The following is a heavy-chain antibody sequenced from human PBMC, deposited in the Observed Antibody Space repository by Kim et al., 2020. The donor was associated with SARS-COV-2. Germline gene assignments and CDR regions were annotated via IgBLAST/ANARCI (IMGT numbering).Heavy chain of an antibody. Sequence: SVKVSCKASGGTFSSYAISWVRQAPGQGLEWMGGIIPIFGTAYNSPKFQGRVTITADESTSTAYMELSSLRSVDTAVYYCARSGDSYYYYGMDVWGQETTVTVSS. J-gene: IGHJ6*02. CDR3: ARSGDSYYYYGMDV. CDR2: IIPIFGTA. V-gene: IGHV1-69*13. CDR1: GGTFSSYA.